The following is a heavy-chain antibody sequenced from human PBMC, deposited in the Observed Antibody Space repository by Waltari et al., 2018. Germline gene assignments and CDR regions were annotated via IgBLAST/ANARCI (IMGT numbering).Heavy chain of an antibody. J-gene: IGHJ4*02. D-gene: IGHD5-18*01. V-gene: IGHV4-31*03. CDR1: GGSIHSGYYY. CDR2: IDYSGST. CDR3: ARGVDTSITFDH. Sequence: QVQLQESGPGLVTPSQTLSLTCRVSGGSIHSGYYYWTWIRQNPGKGLEWIGYIDYSGSTYYNPSLTSRVTISADTSKNQFSLSLTSVTAADAAVYYCARGVDTSITFDHWGQGTLVTVSS.